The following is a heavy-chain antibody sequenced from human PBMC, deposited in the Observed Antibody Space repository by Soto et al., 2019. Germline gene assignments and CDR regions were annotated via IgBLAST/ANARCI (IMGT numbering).Heavy chain of an antibody. D-gene: IGHD6-6*01. Sequence: PGGSLRLSCAASGFTFSSYGMHWVRQAPGKGLEWVAVIWYDGSNKYYADSVKGRFTISRDNSKNTLYLQMNSLRAEDTAVYYCASSIAARFNFDYWGQGTLVTVSS. J-gene: IGHJ4*02. V-gene: IGHV3-33*01. CDR2: IWYDGSNK. CDR3: ASSIAARFNFDY. CDR1: GFTFSSYG.